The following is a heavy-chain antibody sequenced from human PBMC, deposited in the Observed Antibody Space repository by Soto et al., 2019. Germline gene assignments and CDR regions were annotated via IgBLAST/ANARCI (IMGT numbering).Heavy chain of an antibody. CDR2: IIPILDIA. D-gene: IGHD2-8*02. J-gene: IGHJ4*02. CDR3: ARSLGLCTGSGCRDY. CDR1: GGNFNTYT. V-gene: IGHV1-69*02. Sequence: QVQLLQSGTEVKKPGSSAKVSCRASGGNFNTYTISWVRQAPGQGLEWLGRIIPILDIASYAQKFQGRVNIIADKSTNTVYMELSSLRSEDTAVYFCARSLGLCTGSGCRDYWGQGTLVSVSP.